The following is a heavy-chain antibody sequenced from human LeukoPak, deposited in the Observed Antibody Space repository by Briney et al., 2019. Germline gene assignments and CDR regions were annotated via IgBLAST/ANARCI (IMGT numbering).Heavy chain of an antibody. Sequence: SETLSLTCTVSGGSVSSFYWSWVRQAAGEGLEWIGRIQSSGSANYNPSLKSRVTISVDKSKNQFSLKLRSVTAADTAVYYCARPLSLGYCSGGSCYGRGAWFDRWGQGTLVTVSS. D-gene: IGHD2-15*01. CDR1: GGSVSSFY. J-gene: IGHJ5*02. CDR3: ARPLSLGYCSGGSCYGRGAWFDR. V-gene: IGHV4-4*07. CDR2: IQSSGSA.